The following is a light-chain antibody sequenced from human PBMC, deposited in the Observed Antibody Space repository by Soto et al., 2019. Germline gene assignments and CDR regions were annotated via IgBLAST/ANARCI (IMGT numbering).Light chain of an antibody. CDR1: QSISRW. CDR3: QQYHYFSVTFGP. J-gene: IGKJ3*01. V-gene: IGKV1-5*01. CDR2: DAS. Sequence: DIQMTQSPSTLSASVGDRVTITCRASQSISRWLAWYQLKPGKAPILLIYDASTLKNGVPSRFIGTGSGTEFTLTISSLQPDDFATYYCQQYHYFSVTFGPFGPGTKVDIK.